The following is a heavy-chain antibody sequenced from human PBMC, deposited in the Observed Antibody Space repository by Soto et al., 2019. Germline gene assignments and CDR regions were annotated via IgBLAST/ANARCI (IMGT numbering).Heavy chain of an antibody. CDR3: ARAPFGDYGQFDS. CDR2: IYDSGTT. D-gene: IGHD4-17*01. Sequence: QVQLQESGPGQVKPSETLSLTCSVSGGSVSGGIYYWNWIRPPPGKGLEWIGYIYDSGTTNYNPSHTSRVTISVDTSKNQFSLKVSSLTAADTAVYYCARAPFGDYGQFDSWGQGTLVTVSS. J-gene: IGHJ4*02. CDR1: GGSVSGGIYY. V-gene: IGHV4-61*01.